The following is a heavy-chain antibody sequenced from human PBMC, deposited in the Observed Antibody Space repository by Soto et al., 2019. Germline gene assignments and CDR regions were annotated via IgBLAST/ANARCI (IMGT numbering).Heavy chain of an antibody. CDR3: AKDANESVFDC. CDR1: GFMFSKYG. Sequence: QVLLVEAGGGVVQPGMSLRLSCVASGFMFSKYGIHWIRQAPGKGLEWMGFISYDGNRQYYSHSVRGRLTISRDNSKNNVSLQMTSLGVEDKAVYYCAKDANESVFDCWGQGTLVSVSS. CDR2: ISYDGNRQ. J-gene: IGHJ4*02. D-gene: IGHD1-1*01. V-gene: IGHV3-33*06.